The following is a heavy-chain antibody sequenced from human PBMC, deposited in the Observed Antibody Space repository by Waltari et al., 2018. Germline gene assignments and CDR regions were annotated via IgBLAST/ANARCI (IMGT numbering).Heavy chain of an antibody. CDR3: ARDITGPFDS. D-gene: IGHD1-20*01. J-gene: IGHJ4*02. CDR1: GGSITGYY. V-gene: IGHV4-59*01. Sequence: VQLQESGSGLVKPSETLSLTCTVSGGSITGYYWSWIRQSPGKGLEWIGYIYSDGRTNYNPSLESRLSMSVDTSKNQLSLNVRSVTAADTAMYYCARDITGPFDSWGQGTLVTVSS. CDR2: IYSDGRT.